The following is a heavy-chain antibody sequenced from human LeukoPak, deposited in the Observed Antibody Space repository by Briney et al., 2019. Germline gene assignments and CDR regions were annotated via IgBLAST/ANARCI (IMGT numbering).Heavy chain of an antibody. CDR1: GFTFSSYA. J-gene: IGHJ4*02. CDR2: ISGGGGTT. D-gene: IGHD4-11*01. V-gene: IGHV3-23*01. CDR3: AKDFSFRPDYSNTFDY. Sequence: GGSLRLSCAASGFTFSSYAMNWVRQAPGKGLEWVSVISGGGGTTYYADSVKGRFTISRDNSKNTLYLQMNSLRAEDTAVYYCAKDFSFRPDYSNTFDYWGQGTLVTVSS.